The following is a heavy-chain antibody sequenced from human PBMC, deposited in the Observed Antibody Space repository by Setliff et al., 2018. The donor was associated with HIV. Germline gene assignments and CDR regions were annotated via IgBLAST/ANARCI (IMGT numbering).Heavy chain of an antibody. CDR1: GGSITTSTFY. J-gene: IGHJ6*03. D-gene: IGHD3-10*01. CDR3: ARARGLLPYYYLDV. CDR2: IYYSGST. Sequence: PSETLSLTCTVSGGSITTSTFYWGWIRQPPGKGLEWIGSIYYSGSTYYNPSLKSRVTMSVDTSKNQFSLKLSSVAAADTAVYYCARARGLLPYYYLDVWGKGTTVTVSS. V-gene: IGHV4-39*07.